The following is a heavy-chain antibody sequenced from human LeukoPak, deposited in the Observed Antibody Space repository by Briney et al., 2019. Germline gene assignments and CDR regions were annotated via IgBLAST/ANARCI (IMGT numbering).Heavy chain of an antibody. CDR2: VSARSLYT. CDR3: VRESYDSSGYYPRDFDC. V-gene: IGHV3-21*01. D-gene: IGHD3-22*01. J-gene: IGHJ4*02. CDR1: GFTFRSYW. Sequence: GGSLRLSCAASGFTFRSYWMSGVRQAPGKGLEWVSSVSARSLYTYYTDSVKGRFTIFRDDAYNSLYLQMDTLRAEDTAVYYCVRESYDSSGYYPRDFDCWGPGTLVTVSP.